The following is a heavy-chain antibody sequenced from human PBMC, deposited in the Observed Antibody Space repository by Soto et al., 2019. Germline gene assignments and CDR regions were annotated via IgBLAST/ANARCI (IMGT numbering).Heavy chain of an antibody. J-gene: IGHJ4*02. D-gene: IGHD5-18*01. CDR1: GFTFSSYA. V-gene: IGHV3-30-3*01. Sequence: ESVGGVVQPGRSLRLSCAASGFTFSSYAMHWVRQAPGKGLEWVAVISYDGSNKYYADSVKGRFTISRDNSKNTLYLQMNSLRAEDTAVYYCARDSISYGFDYWGQGTLVTVSS. CDR3: ARDSISYGFDY. CDR2: ISYDGSNK.